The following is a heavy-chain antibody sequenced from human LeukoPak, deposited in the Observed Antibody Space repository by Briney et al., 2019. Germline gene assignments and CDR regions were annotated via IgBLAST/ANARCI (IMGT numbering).Heavy chain of an antibody. J-gene: IGHJ3*02. V-gene: IGHV4-59*01. CDR2: IYYSGST. CDR1: GGSFSGYY. Sequence: SETLSLTCAVYGGSFSGYYWSWIRQPPGKGLEWIGYIYYSGSTNYNPSLKSRVTISVDTSKNQFSLKLSSVTAADTAVYYCARFYDSSGYYYIGDAFDIWGQGTMVTVSS. CDR3: ARFYDSSGYYYIGDAFDI. D-gene: IGHD3-22*01.